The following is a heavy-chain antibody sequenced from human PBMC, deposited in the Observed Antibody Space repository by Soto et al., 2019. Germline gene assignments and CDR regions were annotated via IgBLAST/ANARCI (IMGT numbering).Heavy chain of an antibody. Sequence: EVQLVESGGDLVKPGGSMRLSCVDSGFTFSSYSMNWVRQAPGKGLEWVSSISSSSTYIYYADSVKGRFTISRDNAKNSLYLPMNSLSAEDTAVYYCTSGGREITRPFAYWGQGTLVTVSS. CDR2: ISSSSTYI. J-gene: IGHJ4*02. CDR3: TSGGREITRPFAY. V-gene: IGHV3-21*02. D-gene: IGHD3-10*01. CDR1: GFTFSSYS.